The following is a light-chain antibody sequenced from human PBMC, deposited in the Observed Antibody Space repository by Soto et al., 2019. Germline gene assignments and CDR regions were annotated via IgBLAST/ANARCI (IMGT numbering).Light chain of an antibody. Sequence: QSVLTQPPSVSGSPGQSVTISCTGTSSDVGSYNRVSWYQQSPGTAPKLMIYEVSNRPSGVPDRFSGSKSGNTASLTISGVQAEDEADYYCSSYTSSSTYVFGTGTKVTVL. J-gene: IGLJ1*01. CDR2: EVS. CDR1: SSDVGSYNR. CDR3: SSYTSSSTYV. V-gene: IGLV2-18*02.